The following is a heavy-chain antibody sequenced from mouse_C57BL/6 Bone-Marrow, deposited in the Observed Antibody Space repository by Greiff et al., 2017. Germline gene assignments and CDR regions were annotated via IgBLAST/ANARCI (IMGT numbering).Heavy chain of an antibody. V-gene: IGHV1-64*01. D-gene: IGHD2-2*01. CDR2: IHPNSGST. CDR1: GYTFTSYW. CDR3: GLRKNY. Sequence: QVQLQQPGAELVKPGASVKLSCKASGYTFTSYWMHWVKQRPGQGLEWIGMIHPNSGSTNYNEKFKSKATLTVDKSSSTAYMQLCGLTSDDASVCCCGLRKNYWGQGTTLTVAS. J-gene: IGHJ2*01.